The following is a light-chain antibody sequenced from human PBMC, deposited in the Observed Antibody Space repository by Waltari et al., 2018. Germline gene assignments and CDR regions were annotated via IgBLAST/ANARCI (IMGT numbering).Light chain of an antibody. Sequence: DIQMTQSPSSLSAFVGDRVPITCRPSQTLATYLNWYQQKPGETPKLLIYAASTLQGGVPSRFKGSGSRTDFALTISSLQPEDFATYFCQQQYKAPWTFGRGTDVEVK. J-gene: IGKJ1*01. CDR2: AAS. V-gene: IGKV1-39*01. CDR1: QTLATY. CDR3: QQQYKAPWT.